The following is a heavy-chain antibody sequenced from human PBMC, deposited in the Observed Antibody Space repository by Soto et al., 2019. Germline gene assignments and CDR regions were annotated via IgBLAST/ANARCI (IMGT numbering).Heavy chain of an antibody. CDR1: GFTFSAYH. V-gene: IGHV3-21*01. D-gene: IGHD2-15*01. J-gene: IGHJ3*01. Sequence: EVQLVESGGGLVMPGGSLRLSCAASGFTFSAYHMNWVRQAPGKGLEWVSSINPTSSHIYYADSVRGRFTISRDDSKNSVSLRMNSLGTEDAALYYCARGYCGGGGCYLRRDAFDVWGQGTMVTVSS. CDR3: ARGYCGGGGCYLRRDAFDV. CDR2: INPTSSHI.